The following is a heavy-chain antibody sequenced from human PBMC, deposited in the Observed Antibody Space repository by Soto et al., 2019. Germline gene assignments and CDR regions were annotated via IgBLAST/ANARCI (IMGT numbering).Heavy chain of an antibody. Sequence: ASVKVSCKPSGYPFTDLYIHWVRQAPGLGLEWMGWIDPRSGASRKTQRFQGRFTMTRDTSTNTVYMELSSLRSDDTAVYFCARDNYGTLDYWGQGSLVTVSS. CDR1: GYPFTDLY. CDR2: IDPRSGAS. CDR3: ARDNYGTLDY. V-gene: IGHV1-2*02. J-gene: IGHJ4*02. D-gene: IGHD3-10*01.